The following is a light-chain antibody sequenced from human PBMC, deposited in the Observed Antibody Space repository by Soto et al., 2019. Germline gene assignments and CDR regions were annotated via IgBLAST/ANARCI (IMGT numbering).Light chain of an antibody. V-gene: IGLV1-51*02. CDR1: SSNIGNNY. Sequence: QSVLTQPPSVSGAPGQRVTISCTGSSSNIGNNYVSWFQHLPGATPKLLIYENNRRPTGIPDRFSGSKSATSATLGITGLQTGDEADYYCGTWDHSVSGYVFGTGTKVTVL. CDR3: GTWDHSVSGYV. CDR2: ENN. J-gene: IGLJ1*01.